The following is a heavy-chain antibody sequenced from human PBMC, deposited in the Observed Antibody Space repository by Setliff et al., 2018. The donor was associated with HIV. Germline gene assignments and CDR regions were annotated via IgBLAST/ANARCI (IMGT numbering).Heavy chain of an antibody. J-gene: IGHJ4*02. Sequence: SETLSLTCTVSGGSITTTNYYWGWVRQSPGKGLEWIGVIYYRGSAYYNLSLQSRVTLSVDTSKNSFSLHLASVTAADTAVYFCARARGPPLPVLDFWGPGTLVTVSS. D-gene: IGHD3-10*01. CDR3: ARARGPPLPVLDF. V-gene: IGHV4-39*07. CDR2: IYYRGSA. CDR1: GGSITTTNYY.